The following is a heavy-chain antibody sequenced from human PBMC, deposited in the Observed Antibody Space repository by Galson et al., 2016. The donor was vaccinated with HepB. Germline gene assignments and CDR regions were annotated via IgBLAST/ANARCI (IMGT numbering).Heavy chain of an antibody. CDR2: IWYDGSNT. CDR3: ARDGYYYDWSGYFRLADY. Sequence: SLRLSCAASGFTFSSYGMHWVRQAPGKGLEWVAVIWYDGSNTYYADSVKDRFTISRDNSENTPYLQMNSLRAEDTAVYYCARDGYYYDWSGYFRLADYWGQGTLVTVSS. D-gene: IGHD3-22*01. V-gene: IGHV3-33*01. CDR1: GFTFSSYG. J-gene: IGHJ4*02.